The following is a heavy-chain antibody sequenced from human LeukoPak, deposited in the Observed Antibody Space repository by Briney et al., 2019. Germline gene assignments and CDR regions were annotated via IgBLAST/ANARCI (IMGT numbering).Heavy chain of an antibody. J-gene: IGHJ3*02. D-gene: IGHD6-19*01. CDR3: ASLYSSTDDALDI. Sequence: PSETLSLTCAVYGGSFSGYYWSWIRQPPGKGLEWIGEINHSGSTNYNPSLKSRVTISVDTSKNQFSLKLSSVTAADTAVYYCASLYSSTDDALDIWGQGTMVTVSS. CDR1: GGSFSGYY. CDR2: INHSGST. V-gene: IGHV4-34*01.